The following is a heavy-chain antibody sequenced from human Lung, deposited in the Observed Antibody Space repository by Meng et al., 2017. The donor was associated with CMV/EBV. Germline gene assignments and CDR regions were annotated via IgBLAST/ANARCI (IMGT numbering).Heavy chain of an antibody. J-gene: IGHJ4*02. D-gene: IGHD7-27*01. CDR1: GGSISSSDSY. Sequence: VSGGSISSSDSYWSWIRQHPGKGLECIGYIYNSGSTYSNPSLRRRLSISIDTSKNQFSLKLNSVTAADTAVYYCARATGTGDDYFDYWGQGALVTVSS. CDR2: IYNSGST. V-gene: IGHV4-31*02. CDR3: ARATGTGDDYFDY.